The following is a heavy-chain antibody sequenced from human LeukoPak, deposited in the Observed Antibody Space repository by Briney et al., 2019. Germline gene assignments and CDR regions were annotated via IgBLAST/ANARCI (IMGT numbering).Heavy chain of an antibody. Sequence: PGGSLRLSCAASGFTFSSYAMSWVRQAPGKGLEWVSAISGSGGGTYYADSVKGRFTISRHNSKNTLYLQMNSLRAEDTAVYYCARKVGPHGAFDIWGQGTMVTVSS. J-gene: IGHJ3*02. CDR2: ISGSGGGT. CDR3: ARKVGPHGAFDI. D-gene: IGHD2-2*01. V-gene: IGHV3-23*01. CDR1: GFTFSSYA.